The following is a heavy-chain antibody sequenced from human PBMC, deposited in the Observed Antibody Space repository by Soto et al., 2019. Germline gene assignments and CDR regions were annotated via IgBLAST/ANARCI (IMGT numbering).Heavy chain of an antibody. CDR2: ISGSGIST. J-gene: IGHJ4*02. CDR3: AKDQVEVVTATGLDY. D-gene: IGHD2-21*02. CDR1: GFTFSSYA. V-gene: IGHV3-23*01. Sequence: EVQLLESGAGLVQPGGSLRLSCAASGFTFSSYAMNWVREAPGKGLEWVSGISGSGISTYYADSVKGRFTISRDNSKNTVYLQMNSLRAEDTAVYYCAKDQVEVVTATGLDYWGQGTLVTVSS.